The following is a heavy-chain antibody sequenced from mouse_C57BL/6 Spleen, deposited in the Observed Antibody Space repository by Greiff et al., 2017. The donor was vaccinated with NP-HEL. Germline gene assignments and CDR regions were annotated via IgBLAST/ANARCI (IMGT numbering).Heavy chain of an antibody. CDR2: ISSGSSTI. CDR1: GFTFSDYG. D-gene: IGHD1-1*01. J-gene: IGHJ2*01. V-gene: IGHV5-17*01. CDR3: ARGGSSPDD. Sequence: EVKLMESGGGLVKPGGSLKLSCAASGFTFSDYGMHWVRQAPEKGLEWVAYISSGSSTIYYADTVKGRFTISRDNAKNTLFLQMTSLRSEDTAMYYCARGGSSPDDWGQGTTLTVSS.